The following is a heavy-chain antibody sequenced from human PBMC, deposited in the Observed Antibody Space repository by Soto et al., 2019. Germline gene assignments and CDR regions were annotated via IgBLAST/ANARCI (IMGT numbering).Heavy chain of an antibody. Sequence: PSETLSLTCAGYGGSFSGYYWSGIRQPPGKGLEWIGEINHSGSTNYNPSLKSRVTISVDTSKNQFSLKLSSVTAADTAVYYCLRLRGATFGPSVSWRDGPPVSV. CDR3: LRLRGATFGPSVS. D-gene: IGHD3-3*01. CDR1: GGSFSGYY. CDR2: INHSGST. V-gene: IGHV4-34*01. J-gene: IGHJ5*01.